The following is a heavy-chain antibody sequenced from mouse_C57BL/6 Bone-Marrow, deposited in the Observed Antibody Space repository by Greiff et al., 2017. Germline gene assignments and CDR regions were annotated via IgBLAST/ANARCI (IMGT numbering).Heavy chain of an antibody. J-gene: IGHJ4*01. CDR3: ARNRIYYDYDGYAMDY. Sequence: VQLQQSGPGLVAPSQSLSITCTVSGFSLTSYAISWVRQPPGKGLEWLGVIWTGGGTNYNSALKSRLSISKDNSKSQVFLKMNSLQTDDTARYYCARNRIYYDYDGYAMDYWGQGTSVTVSS. V-gene: IGHV2-9-1*01. CDR1: GFSLTSYA. CDR2: IWTGGGT. D-gene: IGHD2-4*01.